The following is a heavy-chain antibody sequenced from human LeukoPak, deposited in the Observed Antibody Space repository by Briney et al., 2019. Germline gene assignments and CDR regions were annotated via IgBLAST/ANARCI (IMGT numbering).Heavy chain of an antibody. CDR3: ARDRWIFGVVISYFDY. J-gene: IGHJ4*02. Sequence: GGSLRLSCAVSGFTFSSHWVTWVRQAPERGLEWVANIKQDGSEKYYVDSVKGRFTISRDNAKNSLYLQMNSLRAEDTAVYYCARDRWIFGVVISYFDYWGQGTLVTVSS. CDR1: GFTFSSHW. V-gene: IGHV3-7*01. CDR2: IKQDGSEK. D-gene: IGHD3-3*01.